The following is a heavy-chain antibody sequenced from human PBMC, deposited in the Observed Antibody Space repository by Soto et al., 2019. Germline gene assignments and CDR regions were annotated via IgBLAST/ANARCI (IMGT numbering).Heavy chain of an antibody. CDR3: ARGPIIRVLVPAAIGGSYYYDYMDV. V-gene: IGHV1-2*04. CDR2: INRNSGGT. Sequence: QVQLVQSGAEVKKPGASVKVSCKASGYTFTGYYMHWVRQAPGQGLEWMGWINRNSGGTNYAQKFQGWVTMTRDTPSSTAYMELSRLRSDDTAVYYCARGPIIRVLVPAAIGGSYYYDYMDVWGKGTTVTVSS. J-gene: IGHJ6*03. CDR1: GYTFTGYY. D-gene: IGHD2-2*01.